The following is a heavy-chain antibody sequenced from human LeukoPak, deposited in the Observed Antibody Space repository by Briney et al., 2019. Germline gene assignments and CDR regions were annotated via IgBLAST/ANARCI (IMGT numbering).Heavy chain of an antibody. CDR3: TAYYYDSSGYYYDFDY. J-gene: IGHJ4*02. V-gene: IGHV3-15*07. CDR1: GFTFSNAW. CDR2: IKSKTDGGTT. Sequence: GGSLRLSCAASGFTFSNAWMNWVRQAPGKGLEWVGRIKSKTDGGTTDYAAPVKGRFTISRDDSKNTLYPQMNSLKTEDTAVYYCTAYYYDSSGYYYDFDYWGQGTLVTVSS. D-gene: IGHD3-22*01.